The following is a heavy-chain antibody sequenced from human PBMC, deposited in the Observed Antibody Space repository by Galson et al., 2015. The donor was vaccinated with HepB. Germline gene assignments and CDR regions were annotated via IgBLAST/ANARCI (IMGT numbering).Heavy chain of an antibody. CDR1: GFTFSSYA. CDR2: ISYDGSNK. Sequence: SLRLSCAASGFTFSSYAMHWVRQAPGKGLEWVAVISYDGSNKYYADSVKGRFTISRDNSKNTLYLQMNSLRAEDTAVYYCARGDMVRGVRSDAFDIWGQGTMVTVSS. V-gene: IGHV3-30*04. J-gene: IGHJ3*02. D-gene: IGHD3-10*01. CDR3: ARGDMVRGVRSDAFDI.